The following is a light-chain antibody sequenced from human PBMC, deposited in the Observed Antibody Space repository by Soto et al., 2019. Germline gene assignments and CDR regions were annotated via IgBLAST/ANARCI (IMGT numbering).Light chain of an antibody. CDR1: SNDIGAFDY. J-gene: IGLJ2*01. V-gene: IGLV2-14*01. Sequence: QSAGTQPASVSGCPGQSISISCTGTSNDIGAFDYVSWYQQHPGKAPKLIIFEVFNRPSGVSTRFSGSKSGSTASLTISGLQAEDEADYFCSSYTTNSAHVFGGGTKVTVL. CDR2: EVF. CDR3: SSYTTNSAHV.